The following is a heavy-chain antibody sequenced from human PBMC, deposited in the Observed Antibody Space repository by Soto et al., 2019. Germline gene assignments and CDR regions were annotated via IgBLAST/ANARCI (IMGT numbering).Heavy chain of an antibody. D-gene: IGHD6-13*01. CDR3: AHSSFRSFSSSWSSSWFDP. CDR1: GFSLSTSGLG. J-gene: IGHJ5*02. CDR2: IYWDDDK. V-gene: IGHV2-5*02. Sequence: SGPTLVNPTQTLTLTCTFSGFSLSTSGLGVGWIRQPPGKALEWLALIYWDDDKRYSPSLKSRLTITKDTSKNQVVLTMTNMDPVDTATYYCAHSSFRSFSSSWSSSWFDPWGQGTLVTVSS.